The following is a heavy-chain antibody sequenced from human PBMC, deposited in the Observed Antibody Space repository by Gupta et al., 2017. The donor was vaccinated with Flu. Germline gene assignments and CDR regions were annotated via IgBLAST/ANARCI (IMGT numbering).Heavy chain of an antibody. J-gene: IGHJ1*01. CDR3: AGTWGYHITGPQNL. CDR1: GASVTTYY. D-gene: IGHD1-20*01. V-gene: IGHV4-59*08. Sequence: QVRLQESGPGLVKPSETLSLTCSVSGASVTTYYWSWIRQPPGGGLEWIGYISYNGDTNYNPSLKSRITISQDKFKNQFSLKLTSVTAADTAVFYCAGTWGYHITGPQNLWGQGTLVTVSS. CDR2: ISYNGDT.